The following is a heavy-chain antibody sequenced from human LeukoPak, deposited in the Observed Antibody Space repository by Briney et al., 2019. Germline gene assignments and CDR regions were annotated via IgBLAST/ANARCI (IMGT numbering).Heavy chain of an antibody. J-gene: IGHJ4*02. CDR2: INPNSGGT. Sequence: ASVKVSCKASGYTFTGSYMHWVRQAPGQGLEWMGWINPNSGGTNYAQKFQGRVTMTRDTSISTAYMELSRLRSDDTAVYYCARAVFHSSTSKTPPGYWGQGTLVTVSS. D-gene: IGHD6-6*01. CDR1: GYTFTGSY. V-gene: IGHV1-2*02. CDR3: ARAVFHSSTSKTPPGY.